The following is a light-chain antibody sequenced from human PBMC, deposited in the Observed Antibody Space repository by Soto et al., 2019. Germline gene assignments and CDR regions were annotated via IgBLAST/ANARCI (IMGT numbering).Light chain of an antibody. CDR2: DVS. CDR1: SSDVGGYDY. V-gene: IGLV2-14*01. J-gene: IGLJ2*01. CDR3: SSYASSSTLV. Sequence: QSALTQPASVSGSPGQSITISCTGTSSDVGGYDYVSWYQQHPGKVPKLMIYDVSSRPSGVSNRFSGSKSGNTASLTISGLQAKDEADYYCSSYASSSTLVFGGGTKVTVL.